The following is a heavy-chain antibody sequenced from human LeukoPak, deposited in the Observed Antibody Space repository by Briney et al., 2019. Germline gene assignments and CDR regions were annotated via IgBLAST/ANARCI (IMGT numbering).Heavy chain of an antibody. CDR2: IYYSGST. D-gene: IGHD1-14*01. CDR3: ARDHRYYYYMDV. CDR1: GGSISSYY. Sequence: PSETLSLTCTVSGGSISSYYWSWIRQPPGKGLEWIGYIYYSGSTNYNPSLKSRVTISVDTSKNQFSLKLSSVTAADTAVYYCARDHRYYYYMDVWGKGTTVTVSS. J-gene: IGHJ6*03. V-gene: IGHV4-59*01.